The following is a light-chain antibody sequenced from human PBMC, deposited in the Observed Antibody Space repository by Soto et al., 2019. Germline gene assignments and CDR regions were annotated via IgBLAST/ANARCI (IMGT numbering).Light chain of an antibody. CDR1: QSVSIW. CDR3: QQYNDYSWT. J-gene: IGKJ1*01. CDR2: KAS. Sequence: NQMIQSPSTLSASVGDRVAITCRASQSVSIWLAWYQQKPGKAPRFLIYKASSLESGVPSRFSGSGYGTDFTLTISSLPPDDFATYYCQQYNDYSWTFGQGTKVEIK. V-gene: IGKV1-5*03.